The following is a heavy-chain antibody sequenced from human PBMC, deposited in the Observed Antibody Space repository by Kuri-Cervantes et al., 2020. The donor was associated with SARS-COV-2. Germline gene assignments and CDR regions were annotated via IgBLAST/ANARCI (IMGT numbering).Heavy chain of an antibody. Sequence: GGSLRLSCAASGFTFSNYAMNWVRQAPGKGLEWVSGITGTGRNTYYADSVKGRFTISREKSKNTLYLQMNSLRVEDTAVYYCAKDGFVGGLGSPGRAYFQHWGQGTLVTVPQ. D-gene: IGHD2-15*01. J-gene: IGHJ1*01. CDR2: ITGTGRNT. CDR1: GFTFSNYA. V-gene: IGHV3-23*01. CDR3: AKDGFVGGLGSPGRAYFQH.